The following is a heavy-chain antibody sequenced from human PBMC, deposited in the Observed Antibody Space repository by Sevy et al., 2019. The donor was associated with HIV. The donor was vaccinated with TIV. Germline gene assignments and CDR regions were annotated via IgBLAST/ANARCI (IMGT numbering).Heavy chain of an antibody. CDR3: ARVRSSWYFGDAFDI. J-gene: IGHJ3*02. Sequence: SETLSLTCTVSGGSISSYYWSWIRQPAGKGLEWIGRIYTSGSTNYNPSLKSRVTMSVDTSKNQFSLKLSSVTAADTAVYYCARVRSSWYFGDAFDIWGQGTMVTVSS. D-gene: IGHD6-13*01. V-gene: IGHV4-4*07. CDR1: GGSISSYY. CDR2: IYTSGST.